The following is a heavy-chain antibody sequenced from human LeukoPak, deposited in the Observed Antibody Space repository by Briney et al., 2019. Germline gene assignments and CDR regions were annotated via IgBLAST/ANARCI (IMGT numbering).Heavy chain of an antibody. CDR1: GGSISSSSYY. CDR2: IYYSGST. Sequence: PSETLSLTCTVSGGSISSSSYYWGWIRQPPGKGLEWIGSIYYSGSTYYNPSLKSRVTISEDTSKNQFSLKLSSVTAADTAVYYCARLGSPYYYGSGSFDYWGQGTLVTVSS. V-gene: IGHV4-39*01. CDR3: ARLGSPYYYGSGSFDY. D-gene: IGHD3-10*01. J-gene: IGHJ4*02.